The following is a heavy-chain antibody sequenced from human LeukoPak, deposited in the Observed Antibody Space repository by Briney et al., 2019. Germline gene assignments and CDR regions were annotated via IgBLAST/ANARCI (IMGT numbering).Heavy chain of an antibody. CDR3: ARVVVGATAWSYFDY. CDR2: IYYSGST. V-gene: IGHV4-59*01. Sequence: SETLSLTCTVSGSSISSYYWSWIRQPPGKGLEWIGYIYYSGSTNYNPSLKSRVTISVDTSKNQFSLKLSSVTAADTAVYYCARVVVGATAWSYFDYWGQGTLVTVSS. CDR1: GSSISSYY. J-gene: IGHJ4*02. D-gene: IGHD1-26*01.